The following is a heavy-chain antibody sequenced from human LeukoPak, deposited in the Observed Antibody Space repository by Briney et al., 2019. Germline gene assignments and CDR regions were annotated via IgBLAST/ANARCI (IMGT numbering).Heavy chain of an antibody. V-gene: IGHV4-34*09. CDR1: GGSFSGYY. D-gene: IGHD6-6*01. J-gene: IGHJ5*02. CDR3: ARDDSGAARGWFDP. Sequence: SETLSLTCAVYGGSFSGYYWSWIRQPPGKGLEWIGYIYYSGSTYYNPSLKSRVTISVDTSKNQFSLKLSSVTAADTAVYYCARDDSGAARGWFDPWGQGTLVTVSS. CDR2: IYYSGST.